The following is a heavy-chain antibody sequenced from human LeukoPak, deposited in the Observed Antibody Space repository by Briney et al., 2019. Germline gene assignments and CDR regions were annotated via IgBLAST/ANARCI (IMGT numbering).Heavy chain of an antibody. V-gene: IGHV4-4*07. CDR2: IYTSGST. CDR1: GGSFSGYY. CDR3: ARELDIVVVPAAINDAFDI. D-gene: IGHD2-2*01. Sequence: SETLSLTCAVYGGSFSGYYWSWIRQPAGKGLEWIGRIYTSGSTNYNPSLKSRVTMSVDTSKNQFSLKLSSVTAADTAVYYCARELDIVVVPAAINDAFDIWGQGTMVTVSS. J-gene: IGHJ3*02.